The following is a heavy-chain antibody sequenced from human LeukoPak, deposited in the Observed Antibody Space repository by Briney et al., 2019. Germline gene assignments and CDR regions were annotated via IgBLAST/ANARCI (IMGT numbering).Heavy chain of an antibody. J-gene: IGHJ4*02. CDR2: IIPIFGTA. D-gene: IGHD4-17*01. Sequence: LVKGSCKASGGTFSSYAISWVRQAPGQGLEWMAGIIPIFGTANYAQKFQGRVTITADESTSTAYMELSSLRSEDTAVYYCARGSDGDYGGVYWGQGTLVTVSS. CDR1: GGTFSSYA. V-gene: IGHV1-69*01. CDR3: ARGSDGDYGGVY.